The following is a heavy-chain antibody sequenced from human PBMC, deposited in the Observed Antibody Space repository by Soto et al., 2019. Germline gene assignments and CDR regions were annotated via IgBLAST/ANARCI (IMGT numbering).Heavy chain of an antibody. V-gene: IGHV1-69*02. CDR2: VIPNLGVT. D-gene: IGHD1-26*01. CDR1: GGTLSSYT. J-gene: IGHJ3*02. CDR3: AREDSGSDEYHDAFDI. Sequence: SVKVSCKASGGTLSSYTFSWVRQAPGQGLEWMGRVIPNLGVTNYAKKFQGRFTIVVDTSTSTAYMELNSLRYEDTAVYYCAREDSGSDEYHDAFDIWGQGTMVTVSS.